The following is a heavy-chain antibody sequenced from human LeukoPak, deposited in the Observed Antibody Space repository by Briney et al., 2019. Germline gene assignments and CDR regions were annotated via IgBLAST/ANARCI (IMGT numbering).Heavy chain of an antibody. CDR3: AKDQHSSSWYIDWFDP. V-gene: IGHV3-23*01. J-gene: IGHJ5*02. Sequence: GGSLRLSCTTSGFTFSNFAMSWVRQAPGKGLEWVSGISAGGDTYYAGSVKGRFTISRDNSKNTLYLQMNSLRVEDTAVYYCAKDQHSSSWYIDWFDPWGQGTLVTVSS. CDR1: GFTFSNFA. D-gene: IGHD6-13*01. CDR2: ISAGGDT.